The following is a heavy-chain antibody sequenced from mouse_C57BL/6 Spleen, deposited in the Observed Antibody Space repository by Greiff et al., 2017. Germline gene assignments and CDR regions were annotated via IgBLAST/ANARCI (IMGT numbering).Heavy chain of an antibody. Sequence: EVQLVESGPGLVKPSQSLSLTCSVTGYSITSGYYWNWIRQFPGNKLEWMGYISYDGSNNYNPSLKNRISITRDTSKNQFFLKLNTVTTEDTATDYGARVRENDDDWFAYWGQGTLVTVSA. J-gene: IGHJ3*01. CDR3: ARVRENDDDWFAY. D-gene: IGHD2-4*01. CDR2: ISYDGSN. V-gene: IGHV3-6*01. CDR1: GYSITSGYY.